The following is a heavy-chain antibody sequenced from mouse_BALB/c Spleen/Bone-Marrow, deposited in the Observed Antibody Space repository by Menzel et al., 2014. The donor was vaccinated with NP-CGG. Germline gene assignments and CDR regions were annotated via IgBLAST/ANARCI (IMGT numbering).Heavy chain of an antibody. V-gene: IGHV1-69*01. CDR1: GYTFTDYW. CDR3: ARTGYDYYFDY. Sequence: QVHLQQPGAELVMPGASVKMSYKASGYTFTDYWMHWVKQRPGQGLEWIGAIDTSDSYTSYNQKFKGKATLTVDESSSTAYMQLSSLTSEDSAVYYCARTGYDYYFDYWGQGTTLTVPS. J-gene: IGHJ2*01. CDR2: IDTSDSYT. D-gene: IGHD2-4*01.